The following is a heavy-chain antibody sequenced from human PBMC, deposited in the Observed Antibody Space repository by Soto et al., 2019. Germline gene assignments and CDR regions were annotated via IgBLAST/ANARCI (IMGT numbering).Heavy chain of an antibody. CDR1: GGSISSYY. D-gene: IGHD5-18*01. V-gene: IGHV4-59*01. Sequence: SETLSLTXTVSGGSISSYYWSWIRQPPGKGLEWIGYIYYSGSTNYNPSLKSRVTISVDTSKNQFSLKLSSVTAADTAVYYCARGPTVDTAMVAFDYWGQGTLVTVSS. J-gene: IGHJ4*02. CDR3: ARGPTVDTAMVAFDY. CDR2: IYYSGST.